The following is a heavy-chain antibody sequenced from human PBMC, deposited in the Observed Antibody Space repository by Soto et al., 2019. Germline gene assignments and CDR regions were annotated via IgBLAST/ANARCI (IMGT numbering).Heavy chain of an antibody. CDR2: IWKDGTNE. V-gene: IGHV3-33*01. CDR3: ARDLGTYGWFAP. J-gene: IGHJ5*02. D-gene: IGHD3-16*01. Sequence: QVQLVESGGGVVQPGRSLRLSCVASGFTFSTYGMHWVRQAPGKGLEWVAIIWKDGTNERYADSVKGRFTISRDNSKNTLYLQMNSLSAEDTAVYYCARDLGTYGWFAPWGQGTPVTVSS. CDR1: GFTFSTYG.